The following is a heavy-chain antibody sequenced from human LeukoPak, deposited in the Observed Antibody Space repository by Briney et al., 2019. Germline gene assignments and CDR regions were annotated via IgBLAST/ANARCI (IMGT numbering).Heavy chain of an antibody. Sequence: ESLKISCKGSGYSFTSYWIGWVRQMPGKGLEWMGIIYPGDSDTRYSPSFQGQVTISADKSISTAYLQWSSLKASDTAMYYCARLYYGSGSYSWYYYYYMDVWGKGTTVTVSS. D-gene: IGHD3-10*01. CDR2: IYPGDSDT. V-gene: IGHV5-51*01. J-gene: IGHJ6*03. CDR1: GYSFTSYW. CDR3: ARLYYGSGSYSWYYYYYMDV.